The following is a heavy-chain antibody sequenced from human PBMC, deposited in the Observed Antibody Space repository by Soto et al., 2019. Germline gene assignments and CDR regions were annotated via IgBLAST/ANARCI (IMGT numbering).Heavy chain of an antibody. CDR1: GGSISSSSYY. J-gene: IGHJ4*02. CDR3: ARHWRARDRVDY. V-gene: IGHV4-39*01. Sequence: SETLSLTCTVSGGSISSSSYYWGWIRQPPGKGLEWIGSIYYSGSTYYNPSLKSRVTISEDTSKNQFSLKLSSVTAADTAVYYCARHWRARDRVDYWGQGTLVTVSS. CDR2: IYYSGST.